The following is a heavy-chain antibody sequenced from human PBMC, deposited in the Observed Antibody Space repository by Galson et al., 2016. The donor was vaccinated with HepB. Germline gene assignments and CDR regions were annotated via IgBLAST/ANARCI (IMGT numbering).Heavy chain of an antibody. J-gene: IGHJ2*01. V-gene: IGHV3-23*01. D-gene: IGHD4-23*01. CDR1: GFTFSSFA. CDR2: ISGSGDIT. CDR3: TRSTVDNWYFDL. Sequence: SLRLSCAASGFTFSSFAMSWVRQAPGKGLEWISGISGSGDITYDADSVKGRFTISRDQSKNTLYLQMNSLRAEDTAVYYCTRSTVDNWYFDLWGRGTLVTVSS.